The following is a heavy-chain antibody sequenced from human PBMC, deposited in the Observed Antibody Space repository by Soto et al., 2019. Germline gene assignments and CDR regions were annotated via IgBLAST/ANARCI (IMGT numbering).Heavy chain of an antibody. J-gene: IGHJ4*02. CDR3: ARDGRHWFPLNS. CDR2: MYSGGTT. CDR1: GFSVSSHH. V-gene: IGHV3-53*01. D-gene: IGHD2-15*01. Sequence: WESLRLSCAASGFSVSSHHMNWVRQAPGTGLEWVSVMYSGGTTYYPYTLKGRCTISIANYKNMLYLPLDHLTVNATDAAYCARDGRHWFPLNSWGRGPMVTAPS.